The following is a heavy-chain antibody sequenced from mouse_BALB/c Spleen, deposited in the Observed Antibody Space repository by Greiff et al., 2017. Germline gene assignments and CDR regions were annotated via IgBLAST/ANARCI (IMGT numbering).Heavy chain of an antibody. D-gene: IGHD2-4*01. V-gene: IGHV1-69*02. CDR2: IDPSDSST. CDR1: GYTFPRYW. Sequence: QVQLQQPGAELVKPGASVKLSCKASGYTFPRYWMHWVKQRPGHGLEWIGEIDPSDSSTNYNQKFKGKATLTVDKSSSTAYMQLSSLTSEDSAVYYCARMGYECDVAYWGQGTLVTVSA. CDR3: ARMGYECDVAY. J-gene: IGHJ3*01.